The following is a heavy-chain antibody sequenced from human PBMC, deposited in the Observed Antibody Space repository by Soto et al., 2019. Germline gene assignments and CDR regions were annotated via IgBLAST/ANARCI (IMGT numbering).Heavy chain of an antibody. CDR2: IYYSGST. D-gene: IGHD4-17*01. CDR1: GGSISSGGYY. Sequence: PSETLSLTCTVSGGSISSGGYYWSWIRQHPGKGLEWIGYIYYSGSTYYNPSLKSRFTISVDTSKNQFSLKLCSVTAADTPVFYWAGASQSTVTTLEYWGQGTRVTVSP. V-gene: IGHV4-31*03. CDR3: AGASQSTVTTLEY. J-gene: IGHJ4*02.